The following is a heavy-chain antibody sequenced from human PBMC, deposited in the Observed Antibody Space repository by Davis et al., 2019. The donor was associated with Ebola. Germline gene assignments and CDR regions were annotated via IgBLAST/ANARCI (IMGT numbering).Heavy chain of an antibody. J-gene: IGHJ3*02. CDR1: GDSISSSSYS. CDR3: ARRRVRGVIITYAFDS. V-gene: IGHV4-39*01. D-gene: IGHD3-10*01. Sequence: MPSETLSLTCTVSGDSISSSSYSWGWIRQPPGKGLEWIGNIYYGGSTYYNPSLKSRVTISVDTSKNQFSLKLSSVTAADTAVYYCARRRVRGVIITYAFDSWGQGTTVTVSS. CDR2: IYYGGST.